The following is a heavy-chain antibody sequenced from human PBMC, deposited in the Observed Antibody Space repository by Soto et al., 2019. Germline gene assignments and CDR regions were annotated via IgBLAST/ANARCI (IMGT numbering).Heavy chain of an antibody. J-gene: IGHJ4*02. Sequence: QVHLVQSGAEVKKPGSSVKVSCKASECTFSSHGISWVRQVPGQGLEWMGGIIPMFGTATSTQNFQGRLTITADASTSTAYIELSSLTSEDTAVYFCARSVGVTTLSYLDFWGQGTLVTVSS. CDR1: ECTFSSHG. V-gene: IGHV1-69*01. D-gene: IGHD2-21*01. CDR3: ARSVGVTTLSYLDF. CDR2: IIPMFGTA.